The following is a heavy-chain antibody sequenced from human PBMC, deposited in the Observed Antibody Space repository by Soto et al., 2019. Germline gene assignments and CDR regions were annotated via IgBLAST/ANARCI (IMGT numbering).Heavy chain of an antibody. CDR3: ARDLRRYSGSYTPDY. V-gene: IGHV3-23*01. Sequence: EVQVLESGGGLVQPGGSLRLSCAASGFTFSSYAMNWVRQAPGRGLEWVAGVGVNGETTYNADSVKGRFAISRDNSKNMVYLQMNSLKAEDTAVYYCARDLRRYSGSYTPDYWGQGTLVTVSS. CDR1: GFTFSSYA. CDR2: VGVNGETT. D-gene: IGHD1-26*01. J-gene: IGHJ4*02.